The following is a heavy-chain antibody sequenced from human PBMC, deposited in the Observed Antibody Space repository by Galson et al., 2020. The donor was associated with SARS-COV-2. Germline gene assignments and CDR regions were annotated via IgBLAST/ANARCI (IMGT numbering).Heavy chain of an antibody. Sequence: GGSLRLSCAASGFTFNNYAMSWVRQAPGKGLEWVSAISGSGDSTYYADSVKGRFTISRDNSKNTLYVQMNSLRVEDTAIYYCAKAGDRSGYPSYYFHMDVWGKGTTVTVSS. D-gene: IGHD3-22*01. CDR3: AKAGDRSGYPSYYFHMDV. CDR1: GFTFNNYA. CDR2: ISGSGDST. V-gene: IGHV3-23*01. J-gene: IGHJ6*03.